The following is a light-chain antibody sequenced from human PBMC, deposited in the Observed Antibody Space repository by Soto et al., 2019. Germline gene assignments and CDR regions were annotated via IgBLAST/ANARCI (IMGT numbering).Light chain of an antibody. V-gene: IGKV1-5*03. J-gene: IGKJ1*01. CDR1: ESIRSW. CDR3: EQYYNYPKT. Sequence: DIQMTQSPSTLSASVGDRVTITCRASESIRSWLAWHQQKPGKAPKVLIYKASSLESGVPSRFSGSGSGTEFTLSISSLQPDDFATYYCEQYYNYPKTLGQGTKVDIK. CDR2: KAS.